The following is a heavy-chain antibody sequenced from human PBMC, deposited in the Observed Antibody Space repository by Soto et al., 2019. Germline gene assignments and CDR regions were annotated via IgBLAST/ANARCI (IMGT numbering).Heavy chain of an antibody. CDR2: INPSGGST. Sequence: QVQLVQSGAEVKKPGASVKVSCKASGYTFTSYYMHWVRQAPGQGLEWMGIINPSGGSTSYVQKFQGRVTMTRDTSPSTVYTELSGLRSEDTAVYYCARGVTVVTPDWYFDLWGRGTLVTVSS. D-gene: IGHD2-21*02. V-gene: IGHV1-46*01. CDR3: ARGVTVVTPDWYFDL. CDR1: GYTFTSYY. J-gene: IGHJ2*01.